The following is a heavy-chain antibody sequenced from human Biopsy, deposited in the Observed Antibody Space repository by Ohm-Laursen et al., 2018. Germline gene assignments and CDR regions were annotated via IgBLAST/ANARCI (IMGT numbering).Heavy chain of an antibody. CDR3: ARGRLRAVARFDY. D-gene: IGHD6-19*01. Sequence: GTLSLTCAVYGGSFSGYYWSWIRQPPGKGLEWIGEINHSGSTNYNPSLKSRVTISVDTSKNQFSLKLSSVTAADTAVYYCARGRLRAVARFDYWGQGTLVSVSS. CDR2: INHSGST. CDR1: GGSFSGYY. J-gene: IGHJ4*02. V-gene: IGHV4-34*01.